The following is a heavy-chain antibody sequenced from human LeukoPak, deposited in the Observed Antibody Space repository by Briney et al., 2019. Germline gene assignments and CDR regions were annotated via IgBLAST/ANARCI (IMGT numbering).Heavy chain of an antibody. CDR2: IQYDGSNK. CDR1: GFTFSSYG. D-gene: IGHD2-2*01. J-gene: IGHJ4*02. V-gene: IGHV3-30*02. CDR3: AKEYCSSTSCYSYYFDY. Sequence: PGGSLRLSCAASGFTFSSYGMHWVRQAPGKGLEWVAFIQYDGSNKYYADSVKGRFTISRDNSKNTLYLQMNSLRAEDTAVYYCAKEYCSSTSCYSYYFDYWGQGTLVTVSS.